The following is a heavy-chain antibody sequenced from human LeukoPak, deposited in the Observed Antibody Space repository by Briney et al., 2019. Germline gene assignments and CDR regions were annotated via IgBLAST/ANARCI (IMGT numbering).Heavy chain of an antibody. J-gene: IGHJ5*02. CDR2: IYPDDSNT. CDR3: ARLGEDLAVGVAGYWFDP. CDR1: GYSFTNYW. Sequence: GESLKISCKGSGYSFTNYWIGWLRQMPGKGLEWMGIIYPDDSNTRYSPSFQGQVTFSADKSINTAYLQWSSLKASDTAVYYCARLGEDLAVGVAGYWFDPWGQGTLVTVSS. V-gene: IGHV5-51*01. D-gene: IGHD2-15*01.